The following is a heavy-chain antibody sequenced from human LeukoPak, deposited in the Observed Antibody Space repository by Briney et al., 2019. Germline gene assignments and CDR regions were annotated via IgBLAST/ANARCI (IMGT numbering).Heavy chain of an antibody. J-gene: IGHJ4*02. CDR2: IYYSGST. V-gene: IGHV4-30-4*01. Sequence: PSETLSLTCTVSGGSISSGDYYWSWIRQPPGKGLEWIGYIYYSGSTYYNPSLKSRVTISVDTSKNQFSLKLSSVTAADTAVYYCARESWRLDSSGYALDYWGQGTLVTVSS. D-gene: IGHD3-22*01. CDR3: ARESWRLDSSGYALDY. CDR1: GGSISSGDYY.